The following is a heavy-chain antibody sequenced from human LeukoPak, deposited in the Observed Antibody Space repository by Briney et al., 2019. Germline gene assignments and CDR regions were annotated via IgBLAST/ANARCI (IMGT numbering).Heavy chain of an antibody. CDR2: IYYSGST. CDR1: GGSISSGDYY. V-gene: IGHV4-30-4*01. Sequence: PSQTLSLTCTVSGGSISSGDYYWSWIRQPPGKGLEWIGYIYYSGSTYYNPSLKSRVTISVDTSKNHFSLKLSSVTAADTAVYYCASGESYYHGMDVWGQGTTVTVSS. CDR3: ASGESYYHGMDV. J-gene: IGHJ6*02.